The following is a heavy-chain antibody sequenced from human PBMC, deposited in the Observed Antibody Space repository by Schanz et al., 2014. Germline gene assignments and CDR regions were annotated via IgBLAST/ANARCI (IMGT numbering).Heavy chain of an antibody. J-gene: IGHJ4*02. CDR3: AKDIGGAVAAPVYDS. V-gene: IGHV3-23*04. D-gene: IGHD2-15*01. CDR1: GFMFTKDA. CDR2: ISGTGTKT. Sequence: DVQLVESGGGLAQPGGSLRLSCVASGFMFTKDAMNWVRQAPGKGLEWVSGISGTGTKTYYADSVKSRFTISRDNSKNTVFLQMSSLRADDTALYYCAKDIGGAVAAPVYDSWGQGTLVTVSS.